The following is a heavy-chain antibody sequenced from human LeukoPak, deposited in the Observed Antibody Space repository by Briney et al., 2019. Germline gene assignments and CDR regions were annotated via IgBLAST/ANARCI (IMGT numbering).Heavy chain of an antibody. V-gene: IGHV3-49*04. CDR2: IRSKAYGGTT. CDR1: GFTFGDYA. Sequence: GGSLRLSCTASGFTFGDYAMSWVRQAPGKGLEWVGFIRSKAYGGTTEYAASVKGRFTISRDDSKSIAYLQMNSLKTEDTAVYYCTRDSSDFDWLCIFDYWGQGTLVTVSS. CDR3: TRDSSDFDWLCIFDY. D-gene: IGHD3-9*01. J-gene: IGHJ4*02.